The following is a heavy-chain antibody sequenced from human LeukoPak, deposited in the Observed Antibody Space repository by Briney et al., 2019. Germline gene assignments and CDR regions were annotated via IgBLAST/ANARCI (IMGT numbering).Heavy chain of an antibody. J-gene: IGHJ4*02. CDR2: IHYSRTT. D-gene: IGHD2-15*01. V-gene: IGHV4-61*01. Sequence: SETLSLTCSISGDSFSSGNYYWTWIRQPPGKGLEWIGYIHYSRTTNYNPSLQRRVTISVDTPKNQLSLKLNSVTAADTAVYYCVRDSDHCGGGGCYRNLEYWGPGIQATVSS. CDR3: VRDSDHCGGGGCYRNLEY. CDR1: GDSFSSGNYY.